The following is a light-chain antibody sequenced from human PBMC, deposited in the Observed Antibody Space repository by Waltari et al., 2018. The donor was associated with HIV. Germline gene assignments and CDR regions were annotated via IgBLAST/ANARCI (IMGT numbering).Light chain of an antibody. CDR3: ASWDDSLNGWL. V-gene: IGLV1-44*01. J-gene: IGLJ3*02. CDR1: NSNIGRNP. Sequence: QSVLTQPPSASGTPGQRVIISCSGDNSNIGRNPVSWFQQLPGTAPKLLIFTNNQRPSGVPDRFSGYKSAASASLSISGLQFDDEADYYCASWDDSLNGWLFGKGTKLTVL. CDR2: TNN.